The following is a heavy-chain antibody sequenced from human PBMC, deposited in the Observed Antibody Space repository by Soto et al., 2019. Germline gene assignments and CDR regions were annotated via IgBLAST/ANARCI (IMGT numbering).Heavy chain of an antibody. J-gene: IGHJ4*02. CDR1: GYTFISYG. CDR3: AIDLGAQIVDY. V-gene: IGHV1-18*01. Sequence: QVQLVQSGAEVKKPGASVKVSCKASGYTFISYGISWVRQAPGQGLEWMGWISGYKGNTNDAQKLQGGVTRTTDTPTSKAYMDRRSVSSDDTAVYYCAIDLGAQIVDYWGQGNLVSVSS. D-gene: IGHD1-26*01. CDR2: ISGYKGNT.